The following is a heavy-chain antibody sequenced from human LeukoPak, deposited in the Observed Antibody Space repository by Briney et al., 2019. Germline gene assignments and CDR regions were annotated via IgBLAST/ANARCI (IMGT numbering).Heavy chain of an antibody. J-gene: IGHJ6*02. V-gene: IGHV3-53*01. CDR3: ARDSPGTGVYGMDV. CDR2: IYSGGST. D-gene: IGHD3-10*01. Sequence: GGSLRLSCAASGFTVSSNYMSWVRQAPGKGLESVSVIYSGGSTYYADSVKGRFTISRDNSKNTLYLQMNSLRAEDTAVYYCARDSPGTGVYGMDVWGQGTTVTVSS. CDR1: GFTVSSNY.